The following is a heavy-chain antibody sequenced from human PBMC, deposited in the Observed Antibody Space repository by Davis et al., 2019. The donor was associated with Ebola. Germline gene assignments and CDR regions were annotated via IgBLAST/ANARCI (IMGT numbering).Heavy chain of an antibody. CDR1: GYTFTSYG. Sequence: ASVKVSCKASGYTFTSYGISWVRQAPGQGLEWMGIINPSGDTPRYAHKFQGRVTMTRDTSTSTVYMEVISLRSEDTAVYYCASPAGTTEHWFDYWGQGTQVTVSS. V-gene: IGHV1-46*01. CDR2: INPSGDTP. CDR3: ASPAGTTEHWFDY. J-gene: IGHJ4*02. D-gene: IGHD1-1*01.